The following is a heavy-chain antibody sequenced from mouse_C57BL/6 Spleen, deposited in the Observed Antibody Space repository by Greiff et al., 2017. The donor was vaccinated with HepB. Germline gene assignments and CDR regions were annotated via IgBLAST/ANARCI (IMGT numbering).Heavy chain of an antibody. CDR1: GYTFTSYW. CDR3: ARWDYGSSPWFAY. J-gene: IGHJ3*01. V-gene: IGHV1-50*01. D-gene: IGHD1-1*01. CDR2: IDPSDSYT. Sequence: QVQLQQPGAELVKPGASVKLSCKASGYTFTSYWMQWVKQRPGQGLEWIGEIDPSDSYTNYNQKFKGKATLTVDTSSSTAYMQLSSLTSEDSAVYYCARWDYGSSPWFAYWGQGTLVTVSA.